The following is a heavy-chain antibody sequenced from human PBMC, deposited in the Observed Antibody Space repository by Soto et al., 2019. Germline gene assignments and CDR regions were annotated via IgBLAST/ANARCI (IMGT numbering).Heavy chain of an antibody. CDR3: ACGAYSSSSSSKLYYYYGMDV. CDR1: GGTFSSYA. D-gene: IGHD6-6*01. J-gene: IGHJ6*02. Sequence: SVKVSCKASGGTFSSYAISWVRQAPGQGLEWMGGIIPIFGTANYAQKIQSRDTITADESTSTAYIELSSLRSEDTAVYYCACGAYSSSSSSKLYYYYGMDVWGQGTTVTVSS. V-gene: IGHV1-69*13. CDR2: IIPIFGTA.